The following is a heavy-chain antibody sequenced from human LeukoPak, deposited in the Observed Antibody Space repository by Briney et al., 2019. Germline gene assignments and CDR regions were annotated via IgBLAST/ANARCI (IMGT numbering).Heavy chain of an antibody. V-gene: IGHV4-59*01. CDR1: GGSISSYY. Sequence: PSETLSLTCTVSGGSISSYYWSWIRQPPGKGLEWIGYIYYSGSTNYNPSLKSRVTISVDTSKNQFSLKLSSVTAADTAVYYCARSLSLDYWGQGTPVTVSS. CDR3: ARSLSLDY. J-gene: IGHJ4*02. D-gene: IGHD3-16*01. CDR2: IYYSGST.